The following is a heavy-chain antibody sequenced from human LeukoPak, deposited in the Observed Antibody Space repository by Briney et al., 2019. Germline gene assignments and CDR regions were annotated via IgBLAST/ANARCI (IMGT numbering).Heavy chain of an antibody. CDR2: ISGSGGRT. D-gene: IGHD6-13*01. J-gene: IGHJ4*02. CDR1: GFIFSTYA. V-gene: IGHV3-23*01. Sequence: SGGSLRLSCVASGFIFSTYAMSWVRQAPGKGLEWVSGISGSGGRTNYADSVKGRFTISRDNAKNSLYLQMNSLRAEDTAFYYCARGYRAAAGDYWGQGTLVTVSS. CDR3: ARGYRAAAGDY.